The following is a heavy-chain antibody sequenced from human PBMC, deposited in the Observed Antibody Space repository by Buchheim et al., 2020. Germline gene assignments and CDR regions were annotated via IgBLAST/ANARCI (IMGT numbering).Heavy chain of an antibody. D-gene: IGHD3-3*01. CDR2: IYYSGST. J-gene: IGHJ5*02. CDR1: GGSISSGGYY. CDR3: AKDWTYYDFWSASSGVSAGFDP. V-gene: IGHV4-31*03. Sequence: QVQLQESGPGLVKPSQTLSLTCTVSGGSISSGGYYWSWIRQHPGKGLEWIGYIYYSGSTYYNPSLKSRVTISVDTSKNQFSLKLSSVTAADAAVYYCAKDWTYYDFWSASSGVSAGFDPWGQGTL.